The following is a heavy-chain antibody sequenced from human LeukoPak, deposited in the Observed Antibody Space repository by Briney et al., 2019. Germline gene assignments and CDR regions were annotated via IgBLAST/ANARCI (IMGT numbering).Heavy chain of an antibody. CDR1: GFTFSDYY. CDR2: ISSRGSTI. V-gene: IGHV3-11*01. CDR3: ARSKVAVAGDFDY. Sequence: GGSLRFSCAASGFTFSDYYMSWIRQAPGKGLEWVSYISSRGSTIYYADSVKGRFTISRDNAKNSLYPQMNSLRAEDTAVYYCARSKVAVAGDFDYWGQGTLVTVSS. J-gene: IGHJ4*02. D-gene: IGHD6-19*01.